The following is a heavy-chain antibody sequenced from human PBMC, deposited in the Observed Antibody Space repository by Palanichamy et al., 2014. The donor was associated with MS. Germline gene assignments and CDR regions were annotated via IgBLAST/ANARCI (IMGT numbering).Heavy chain of an antibody. Sequence: QVQLQESGPGLVKPSETLSLTCSVSGGSVSSDFFFWTWIRQAPGKGLEWIGYIYDTDTTYYNPSLESRVIISVDTSANQISLQLTSVTAADTAIYFCAKSDVVLTPATIKYFFDTWGRGTQVTVSS. D-gene: IGHD2/OR15-2a*01. CDR3: AKSDVVLTPATIKYFFDT. V-gene: IGHV4-61*01. CDR1: GGSVSSDFFF. CDR2: IYDTDTT. J-gene: IGHJ5*02.